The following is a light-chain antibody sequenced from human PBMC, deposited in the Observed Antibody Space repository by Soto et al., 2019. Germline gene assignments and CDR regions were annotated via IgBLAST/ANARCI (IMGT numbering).Light chain of an antibody. Sequence: EIVLTQSPGTLSLSPGERATLSCRASQSVSSNYLGWYQQKPGQPPRLLIYGASIRATGTPDRFSGSGSGTDCTLTISRREPEDFAVYYCQQSGSSFTVGHGTKVDIK. CDR3: QQSGSSFT. J-gene: IGKJ3*01. V-gene: IGKV3-20*01. CDR1: QSVSSNY. CDR2: GAS.